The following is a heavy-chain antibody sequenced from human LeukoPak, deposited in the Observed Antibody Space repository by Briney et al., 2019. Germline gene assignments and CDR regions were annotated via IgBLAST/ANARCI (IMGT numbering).Heavy chain of an antibody. CDR2: ISAYNGNT. V-gene: IGHV1-18*01. CDR1: GYTFTSYG. D-gene: IGHD5-12*01. J-gene: IGHJ5*02. CDR3: ARGRRATGFGNWFDP. Sequence: ASVKVSCKASGYTFTSYGISWVRQAPGQGLERMGWISAYNGNTNYAQKLQGRVTMTTDTSTSTAYMELRRLRSDDTAVYYCARGRRATGFGNWFDPWGQGTLVTVSS.